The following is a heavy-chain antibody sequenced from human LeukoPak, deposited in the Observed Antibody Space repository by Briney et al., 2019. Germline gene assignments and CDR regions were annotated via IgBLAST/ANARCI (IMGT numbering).Heavy chain of an antibody. D-gene: IGHD3-22*01. CDR2: ISGSGGST. V-gene: IGHV3-23*01. CDR3: AKDPDSSGYPFDY. J-gene: IGHJ4*02. CDR1: GFTFSSYW. Sequence: PGGSLRLSCAASGFTFSSYWMHWVRQAPGNGLEWVSAISGSGGSTYYADSVKGRFTISRNNSKNTLYLQMNSLRAEDTAVYYCAKDPDSSGYPFDYWGQGTLVTVSS.